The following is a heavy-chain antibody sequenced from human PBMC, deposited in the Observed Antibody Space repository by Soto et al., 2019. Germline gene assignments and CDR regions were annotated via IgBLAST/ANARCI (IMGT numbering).Heavy chain of an antibody. Sequence: SSETLSLTCTVSGDSISGYYWTWIRQPAGKGLEWIGRIYSSGITNFNPSLKGRVTMSVDTPKNQFSLKVNSVTGADTAVYYCARIYDSSGYYEFDYWGQGTLVTVSS. J-gene: IGHJ4*02. CDR2: IYSSGIT. V-gene: IGHV4-4*07. D-gene: IGHD3-22*01. CDR1: GDSISGYY. CDR3: ARIYDSSGYYEFDY.